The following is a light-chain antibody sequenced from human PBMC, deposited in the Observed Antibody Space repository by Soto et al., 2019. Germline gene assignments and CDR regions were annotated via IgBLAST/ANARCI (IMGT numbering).Light chain of an antibody. CDR1: QSISSN. Sequence: EIVMTQSPATLSVSPGERATLSCRASQSISSNLAWYQQKPGQTPRLLIYGASTRATGTPARFSGSGSGTELTLTISSLHSEDFAVYYCQQYNNWWTFGQGTKVEIK. V-gene: IGKV3-15*01. CDR3: QQYNNWWT. J-gene: IGKJ1*01. CDR2: GAS.